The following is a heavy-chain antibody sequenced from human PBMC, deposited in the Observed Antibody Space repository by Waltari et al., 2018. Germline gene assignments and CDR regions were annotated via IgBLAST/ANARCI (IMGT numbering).Heavy chain of an antibody. D-gene: IGHD7-27*01. CDR3: ARDRWGESHGYGY. J-gene: IGHJ4*02. V-gene: IGHV1-2*02. Sequence: QVQLVQSGVEVKKPGASVRASCKASGYTFTVYYLHWIRQAPGQGPEWMGWINPNNGATHYAQKFQGRVTMTRDTSINTAYLEVTSDDTAVYFCARDRWGESHGYGYWGRGTLVTVSS. CDR1: GYTFTVYY. CDR2: INPNNGAT.